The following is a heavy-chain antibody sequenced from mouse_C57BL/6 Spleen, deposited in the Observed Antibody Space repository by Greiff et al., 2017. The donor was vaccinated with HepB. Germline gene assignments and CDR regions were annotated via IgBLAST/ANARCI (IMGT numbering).Heavy chain of an antibody. D-gene: IGHD1-1*01. Sequence: QVQLQQSGPELVKPGASVKISCKASGYAFSSSWMNWVKQRPGKGLEWIGRIYPGDGDTNYNGKFKGKATLTADKSYSTAYMQLSSLTSEDSAVYFCARSYGSGLYWYFDVWGTGTTVTVSS. V-gene: IGHV1-82*01. CDR1: GYAFSSSW. CDR3: ARSYGSGLYWYFDV. J-gene: IGHJ1*03. CDR2: IYPGDGDT.